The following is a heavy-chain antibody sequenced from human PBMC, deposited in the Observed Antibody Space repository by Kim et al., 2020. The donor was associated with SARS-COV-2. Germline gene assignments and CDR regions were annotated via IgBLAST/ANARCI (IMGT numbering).Heavy chain of an antibody. CDR1: GGSFSGYY. J-gene: IGHJ6*02. V-gene: IGHV4-34*01. CDR2: INHSGST. CDR3: ARYPLVRFLEWLGGPENGMDV. D-gene: IGHD3-3*01. Sequence: SETLSLTCAVYGGSFSGYYWSWIRQPPGKGLEWIGEINHSGSTNYNPSLKSRVTISVDTSKNQFSLKLSSVTAADTAVYYCARYPLVRFLEWLGGPENGMDVWGQGTTVTVSS.